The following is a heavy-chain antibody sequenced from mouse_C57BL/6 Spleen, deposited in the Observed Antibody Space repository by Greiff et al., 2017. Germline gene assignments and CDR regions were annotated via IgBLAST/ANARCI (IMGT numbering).Heavy chain of an antibody. J-gene: IGHJ3*01. V-gene: IGHV1-55*01. Sequence: QVQLQQPGAELVKPGASVKMSCKASGYTFTSYWITWVKQRPGQGLEWIGDIYPGSGSTNYNEKFKSKATLTVDTSSSTAYMQLSSLTSEDSAVYYCARSPGYDGYPSWFAYWGQGTLVTVSA. CDR1: GYTFTSYW. CDR3: ARSPGYDGYPSWFAY. D-gene: IGHD2-3*01. CDR2: IYPGSGST.